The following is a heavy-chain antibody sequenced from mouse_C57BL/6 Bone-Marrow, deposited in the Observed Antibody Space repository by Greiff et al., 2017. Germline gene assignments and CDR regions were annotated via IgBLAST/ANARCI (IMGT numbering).Heavy chain of an antibody. V-gene: IGHV1-75*01. CDR2: IFPGSGST. D-gene: IGHD1-3*01. Sequence: QQRPGQGLEWIGWIFPGSGSTYYNEKFKGKATLTVDKSSSTAYMLLSSLTSEDSAVYFCARDNLFAYWGQGTLVTVSA. CDR3: ARDNLFAY. J-gene: IGHJ3*01.